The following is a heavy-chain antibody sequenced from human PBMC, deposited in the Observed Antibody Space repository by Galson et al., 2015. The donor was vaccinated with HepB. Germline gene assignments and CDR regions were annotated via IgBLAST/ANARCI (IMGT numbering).Heavy chain of an antibody. D-gene: IGHD4-17*01. CDR2: ISGSGSSP. V-gene: IGHV3-23*01. CDR1: GFDLRGHA. CDR3: ARIVGSVPPFYGDTPIHFDS. J-gene: IGHJ4*02. Sequence: SLRLSCAVSGFDLRGHALSWVRQAPGKGLEWVSAISGSGSSPFYADFVKGRFTVFRDNSKSALYLQMNSLRAEDTAVFFCARIVGSVPPFYGDTPIHFDSWGRGTLVTVSS.